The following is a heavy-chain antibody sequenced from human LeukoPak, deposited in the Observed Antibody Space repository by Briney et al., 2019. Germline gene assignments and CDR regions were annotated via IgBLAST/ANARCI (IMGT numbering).Heavy chain of an antibody. CDR1: GFTFSSYS. CDR2: ISSSSSYI. V-gene: IGHV3-21*01. Sequence: GGSLRLSCAASGFTFSSYSMNWVRQAPGKGLEWVSSISSSSSYIYYADSVKGRFTISRDNAKNSLYLQMNSLRAEDTAVYYCARGPPRDGYSTYYYYYMDVWGKGTTVTVSS. CDR3: ARGPPRDGYSTYYYYYMDV. D-gene: IGHD5-24*01. J-gene: IGHJ6*03.